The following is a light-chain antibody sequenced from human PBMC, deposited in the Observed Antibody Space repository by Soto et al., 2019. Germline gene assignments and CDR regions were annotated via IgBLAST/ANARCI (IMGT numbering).Light chain of an antibody. CDR3: QSYDSSLSGSV. Sequence: QAVVTQPPSVSGAPGQRVTISCTGSSSNIGAGYDVHWYQQLPGTAPKLLIYGNSNRPSGVPDRFSGSKSGTSASLAITGLQAEDEADYYCQSYDSSLSGSVFGNGTKLTVL. J-gene: IGLJ1*01. CDR1: SSNIGAGYD. CDR2: GNS. V-gene: IGLV1-40*01.